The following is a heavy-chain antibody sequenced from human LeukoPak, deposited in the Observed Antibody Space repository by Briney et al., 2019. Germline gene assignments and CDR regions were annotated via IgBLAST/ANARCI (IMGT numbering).Heavy chain of an antibody. D-gene: IGHD6-13*01. Sequence: GGSLRLSCAVSGFSFSGYWMTWVRQAPGKGLEWVANIKQDGSEKNYVDSVKGRFTISRDNAGNSLFLQMNSLRVEDTAVYYCAREWQGGIAAAGTRIEGDYWGQGTLVAVSS. V-gene: IGHV3-7*01. CDR2: IKQDGSEK. J-gene: IGHJ4*02. CDR1: GFSFSGYW. CDR3: AREWQGGIAAAGTRIEGDY.